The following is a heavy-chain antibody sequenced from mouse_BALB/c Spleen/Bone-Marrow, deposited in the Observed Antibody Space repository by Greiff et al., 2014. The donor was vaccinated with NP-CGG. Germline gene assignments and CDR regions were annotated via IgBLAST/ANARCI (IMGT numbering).Heavy chain of an antibody. D-gene: IGHD2-1*01. Sequence: VQLQQPGAELVRPGASVKLSCKASGYTFTRYWMHWVKQTPGQGLEWIGTIYPSDSYTNYNQKFKDKATLTVDKSSSTAYMQLSSPTSEDSAVYYCTRREGNYAFAYWGQGTLVTVSA. V-gene: IGHV1-69*02. CDR3: TRREGNYAFAY. CDR1: GYTFTRYW. J-gene: IGHJ3*01. CDR2: IYPSDSYT.